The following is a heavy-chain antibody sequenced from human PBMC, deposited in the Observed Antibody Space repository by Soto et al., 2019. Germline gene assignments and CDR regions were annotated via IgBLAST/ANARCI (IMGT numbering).Heavy chain of an antibody. CDR1: GFTFSSYS. CDR3: AKKVNSGSGSQYFDY. V-gene: IGHV3-23*01. D-gene: IGHD3-10*01. Sequence: LRLSCVASGFTFSSYSMSWVRQAPGKGLEWVSGFRAGGDDGTTYYADSVKGRFTISRDDSKNTLFLQMNSLRAEDTAIYYCAKKVNSGSGSQYFDYFGQGTLVTVSS. J-gene: IGHJ4*02. CDR2: FRAGGDDGTT.